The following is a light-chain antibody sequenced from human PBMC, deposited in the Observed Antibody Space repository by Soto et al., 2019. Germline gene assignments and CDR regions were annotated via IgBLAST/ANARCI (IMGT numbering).Light chain of an antibody. Sequence: DIQMTQSPSTLSASVGDRVTITCRASQSISIWLAWYQQKPGKAPKLLMYTASSLQTGVPSIFSSGSSTKYFPITISSQDQDFFAVYYRQQRSYPRTFGQGTRLDIK. J-gene: IGKJ5*01. CDR3: QQRSYPRT. CDR2: TAS. CDR1: QSISIW. V-gene: IGKV1-5*03.